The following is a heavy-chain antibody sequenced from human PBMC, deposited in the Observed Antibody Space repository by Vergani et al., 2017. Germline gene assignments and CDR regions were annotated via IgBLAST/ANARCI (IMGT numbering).Heavy chain of an antibody. CDR1: GGSISSYY. Sequence: QVQLQESGPGLVKPSETLSLTCTVSGGSISSYYWSWIRQPAGKGLEWIGRIYTSGSTNYNPSLKSRVTMSVDTSKNQFSLKLSSVTAADTAVYYCARDLPLPDIEGYYYYYGMDVWGQGTTVTVSS. CDR2: IYTSGST. D-gene: IGHD2-15*01. V-gene: IGHV4-4*07. CDR3: ARDLPLPDIEGYYYYYGMDV. J-gene: IGHJ6*02.